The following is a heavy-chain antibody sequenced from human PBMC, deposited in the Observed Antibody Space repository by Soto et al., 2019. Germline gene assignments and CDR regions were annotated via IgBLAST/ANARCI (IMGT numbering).Heavy chain of an antibody. CDR2: ISYDGSNK. D-gene: IGHD6-19*01. CDR1: GFTFSSYA. V-gene: IGHV3-30-3*01. CDR3: ARDSAVAGTLVGWFDP. J-gene: IGHJ5*02. Sequence: GGSLRLSCAASGFTFSSYAMHWVRQAPGKGLEWVAVISYDGSNKYYADSVKGRFTISRDNSKNTLYLQMNSLRAEDTAVYYCARDSAVAGTLVGWFDPWGQGTLVTVSS.